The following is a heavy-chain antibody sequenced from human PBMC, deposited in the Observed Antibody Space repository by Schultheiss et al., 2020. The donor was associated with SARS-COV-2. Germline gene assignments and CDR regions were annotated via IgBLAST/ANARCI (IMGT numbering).Heavy chain of an antibody. CDR1: GFTFSGYN. CDR2: ISSSTTYI. Sequence: GGSLRLSCAASGFTFSGYNMNWVRQAPGKGLEWVSSISSSTTYIYYADSVKGRFTISRDNAKNSLYLQMNSLRAEDTAVYYCARDWTTGTTRYFDYWGQGTLVTVSS. D-gene: IGHD1-1*01. V-gene: IGHV3-21*01. CDR3: ARDWTTGTTRYFDY. J-gene: IGHJ4*02.